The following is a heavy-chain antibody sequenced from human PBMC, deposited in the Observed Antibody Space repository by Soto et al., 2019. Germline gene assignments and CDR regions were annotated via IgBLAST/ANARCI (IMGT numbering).Heavy chain of an antibody. J-gene: IGHJ6*02. CDR2: ISYDGSNK. Sequence: GGSLRLSCAASGFTFSSYGMHWVRQALGKGLEWVAVISYDGSNKYYADSVKGRFTISRDNSKNTLYLQMNSLRAEDTAVYYCAKDRVNYDFWSGYYTRPVWGQGTTVTVSS. CDR3: AKDRVNYDFWSGYYTRPV. D-gene: IGHD3-3*01. CDR1: GFTFSSYG. V-gene: IGHV3-30*18.